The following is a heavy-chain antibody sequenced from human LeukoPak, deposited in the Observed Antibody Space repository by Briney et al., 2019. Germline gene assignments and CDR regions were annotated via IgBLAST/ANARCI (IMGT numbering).Heavy chain of an antibody. CDR1: GGSLNTYY. CDR3: ARGLYYYDSGSYSKWFDP. V-gene: IGHV4-59*08. Sequence: SETLSLTCTVSGGSLNTYYWSWIRQPPGKGLEYIGFIYYSGSTNYNPSLKTRVTISVDTSKNQFSLKLSSVTAADTAVYCCARGLYYYDSGSYSKWFDPWGQGTLVTVSS. J-gene: IGHJ5*02. D-gene: IGHD3-10*01. CDR2: IYYSGST.